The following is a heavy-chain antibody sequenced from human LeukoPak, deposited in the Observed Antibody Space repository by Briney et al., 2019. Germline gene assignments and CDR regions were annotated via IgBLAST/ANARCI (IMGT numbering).Heavy chain of an antibody. CDR3: ARVSASGRFDY. J-gene: IGHJ4*02. CDR1: GFAFSTYW. V-gene: IGHV3-7*01. Sequence: GGSLRLSCAASGFAFSTYWMSWVRQAPGKGLEWVANIKEDGSEKYYVDSVKGRFTISRDNARNSLYLQMNSLRAEDTAVYYCARVSASGRFDYWGQGTLVTVSS. D-gene: IGHD3-10*01. CDR2: IKEDGSEK.